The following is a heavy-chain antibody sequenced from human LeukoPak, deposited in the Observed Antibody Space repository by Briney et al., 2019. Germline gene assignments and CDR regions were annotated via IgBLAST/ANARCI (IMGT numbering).Heavy chain of an antibody. V-gene: IGHV3-33*01. Sequence: GMSLGLSCAASGFTFSPYGMHWVRQAPGKGLEWVAVIWHDGSKFYVDSVKGRFTISRDNSKNTLYLQMNSLRTEDTAVYYCGRGKASGRYSEYGLDALEMWGQGTMITVSS. CDR2: IWHDGSK. J-gene: IGHJ3*02. CDR3: GRGKASGRYSEYGLDALEM. CDR1: GFTFSPYG. D-gene: IGHD1-26*01.